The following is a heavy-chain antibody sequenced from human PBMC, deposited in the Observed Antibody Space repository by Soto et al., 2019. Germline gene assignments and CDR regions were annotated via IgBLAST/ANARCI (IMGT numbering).Heavy chain of an antibody. CDR1: GFTFSSYA. V-gene: IGHV3-23*01. CDR3: AKDPLDFWSGYNFDY. D-gene: IGHD3-3*01. Sequence: GSRRLSCAASGFTFSSYAMSWVRQAPGKGLEWVSAISGSGGSTYYADSVKGRFTISRDNTKNTLYLQKNSLRAEDTAVYYCAKDPLDFWSGYNFDYWGQGTLVTVSS. J-gene: IGHJ4*02. CDR2: ISGSGGST.